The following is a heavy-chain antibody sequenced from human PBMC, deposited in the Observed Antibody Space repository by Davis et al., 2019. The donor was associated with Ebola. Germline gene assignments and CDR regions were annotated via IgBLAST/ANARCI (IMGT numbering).Heavy chain of an antibody. J-gene: IGHJ4*02. D-gene: IGHD4/OR15-4a*01. CDR2: INHSGST. CDR1: GGSFSGYY. Sequence: PSETLSLTCAVYGGSFSGYYWSWIRQPPGKGLEWIGEINHSGSTNYNPSLKSRVTISVDTSKNQFSLKLSSVTAADTDVYYCARGGLSPYLDYWGQGTLVTVSS. V-gene: IGHV4-34*01. CDR3: ARGGLSPYLDY.